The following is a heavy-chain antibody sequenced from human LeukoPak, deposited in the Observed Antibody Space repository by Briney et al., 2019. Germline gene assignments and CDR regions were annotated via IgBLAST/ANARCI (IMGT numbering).Heavy chain of an antibody. Sequence: GGSLRLSCAASGFTFSDYYMSWIRQAPGKGLEWVSYISSSGSTIYYADSVKGRFTISRDNAKNSLYLQMNSLRAEDTAVYYCAREGVFGVAPYWYVDVWGKGTTVTVSS. D-gene: IGHD3-3*01. CDR2: ISSSGSTI. CDR3: AREGVFGVAPYWYVDV. V-gene: IGHV3-11*01. CDR1: GFTFSDYY. J-gene: IGHJ6*03.